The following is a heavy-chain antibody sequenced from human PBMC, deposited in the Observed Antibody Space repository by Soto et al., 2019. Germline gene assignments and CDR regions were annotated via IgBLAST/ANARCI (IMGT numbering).Heavy chain of an antibody. Sequence: ASVKVSCKASGYTFTSYGISWVRQAPGQGLEWMGGFDPDDGETNYAQKFQGRVTMTEDTSTDTAYMELNSLRADDTAVYYCARGIAAAGPKLDYWGQGTLVTVSS. CDR3: ARGIAAAGPKLDY. CDR1: GYTFTSYG. D-gene: IGHD6-13*01. V-gene: IGHV1-18*01. CDR2: FDPDDGET. J-gene: IGHJ4*02.